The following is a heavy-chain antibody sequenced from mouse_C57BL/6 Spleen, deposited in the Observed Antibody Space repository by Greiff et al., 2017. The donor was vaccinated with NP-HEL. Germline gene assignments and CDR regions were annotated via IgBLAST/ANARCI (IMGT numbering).Heavy chain of an antibody. D-gene: IGHD2-4*01. J-gene: IGHJ4*01. CDR1: GFTFSDYG. V-gene: IGHV5-17*01. CDR3: AKETYDYDSMDY. CDR2: ISSGSSTI. Sequence: EVQLQESGGGLVKPGGSLKLSCAASGFTFSDYGMHWVRQAPEKGLEWVAYISSGSSTIYYADTVKGRFTISRDNAKNTLFLQMTSLRSEDTAMYYCAKETYDYDSMDYWGQGTSVTVSS.